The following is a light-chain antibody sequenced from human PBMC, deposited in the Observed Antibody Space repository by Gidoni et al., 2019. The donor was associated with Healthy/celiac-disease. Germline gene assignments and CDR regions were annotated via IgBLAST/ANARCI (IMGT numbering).Light chain of an antibody. V-gene: IGKV1-5*03. CDR3: QQYNSYSGT. J-gene: IGKJ2*02. CDR2: KAS. Sequence: DIQMTQSPSTLSASVGDRVTITCRASQRISSWLAWYQQKPGKAPKLLIYKASSLESGVPSRFSGSVSGTEFTLTISSLQPDDFATYYCQQYNSYSGTFXXXTKLEIK. CDR1: QRISSW.